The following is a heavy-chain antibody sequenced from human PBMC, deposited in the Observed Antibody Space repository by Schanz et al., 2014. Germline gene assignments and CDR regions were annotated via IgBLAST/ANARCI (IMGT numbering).Heavy chain of an antibody. CDR2: IYHSGST. CDR1: GGSISSSDW. V-gene: IGHV4-4*02. J-gene: IGHJ5*02. Sequence: QVQLQESGPGLVKPSGTLSLTCAVSGGSISSSDWWSWVRQPPGKGLEWIGEIYHSGSTNYNPSLKIRVTISVDKPKKQFSLKVTSMTAADTAVYYCARGHHPHGITVAARGFDPWGQGTLVTVSS. CDR3: ARGHHPHGITVAARGFDP. D-gene: IGHD6-19*01.